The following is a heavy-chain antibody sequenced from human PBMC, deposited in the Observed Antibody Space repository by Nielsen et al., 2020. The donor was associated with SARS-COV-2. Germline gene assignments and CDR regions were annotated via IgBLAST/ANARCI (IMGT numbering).Heavy chain of an antibody. CDR2: IYYSGST. Sequence: SETLSLTCTVSGGSISSYYWSWIRQPPGKGLEWIGYIYYSGSTYYNPSLKSRVTISVDTSKNQFSLKLSSVTAADTAVYYCARAYGLTSEIDYWGQGTLVTVSS. D-gene: IGHD3-10*01. V-gene: IGHV4-59*12. J-gene: IGHJ4*02. CDR1: GGSISSYY. CDR3: ARAYGLTSEIDY.